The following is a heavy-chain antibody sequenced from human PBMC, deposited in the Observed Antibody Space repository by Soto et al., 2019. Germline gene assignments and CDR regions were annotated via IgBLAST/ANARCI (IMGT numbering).Heavy chain of an antibody. J-gene: IGHJ5*02. CDR3: ARDLNGYYYDSSGHRNWFDP. CDR1: GYTFTGYY. D-gene: IGHD3-22*01. Sequence: GASVKVSCKASGYTFTGYYMHWVRQAPGQGLELMGWINPNSGGTNYAQKFQGRVTMTRDTSISTAYMELSRLRSDDTAVYYCARDLNGYYYDSSGHRNWFDPWGQGTLVTVYS. V-gene: IGHV1-2*02. CDR2: INPNSGGT.